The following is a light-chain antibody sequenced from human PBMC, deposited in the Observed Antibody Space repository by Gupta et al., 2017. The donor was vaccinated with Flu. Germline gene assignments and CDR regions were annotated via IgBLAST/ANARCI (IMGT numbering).Light chain of an antibody. CDR2: KDT. J-gene: IGLJ1*01. Sequence: SYELTQPPSVSVSPGQTASITCSGDNLGDKYACWYQQKPGQSPVLVIYKDTKRPSGIPERFSGPNSGNTATLTISGTQAMDEADYYCQAWDSTTGVFGTGTKVTVL. CDR3: QAWDSTTGV. CDR1: NLGDKY. V-gene: IGLV3-1*01.